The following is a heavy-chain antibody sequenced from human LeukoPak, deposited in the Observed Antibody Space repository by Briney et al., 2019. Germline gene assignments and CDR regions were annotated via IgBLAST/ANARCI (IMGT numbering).Heavy chain of an antibody. D-gene: IGHD2-15*01. Sequence: PGGSLRLSCAASGFTLSSYWMHWVRQAPGKGLVWVSHINSDGSSTTYADSVKGRFTISRDNAKNTLYLQMNSLRAEDTAVYYCAKDARYCSGGSCSFPEYFQHWGQGTLVTVSS. V-gene: IGHV3-74*01. CDR2: INSDGSST. J-gene: IGHJ1*01. CDR3: AKDARYCSGGSCSFPEYFQH. CDR1: GFTLSSYW.